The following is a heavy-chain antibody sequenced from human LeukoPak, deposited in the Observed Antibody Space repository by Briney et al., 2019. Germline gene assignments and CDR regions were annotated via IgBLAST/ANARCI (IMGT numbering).Heavy chain of an antibody. Sequence: ASVKVSCKASGYTFTSYAMHWVRQAPGQRLEWMGWINAGNGDTKYSQKFQGRVTITRDTSASTTYMELSSLRSEDTAMYYCASSREGRVDCETRLVDYWGQGTLVTVSS. CDR3: ASSREGRVDCETRLVDY. D-gene: IGHD2-21*02. CDR1: GYTFTSYA. CDR2: INAGNGDT. V-gene: IGHV1-3*01. J-gene: IGHJ4*02.